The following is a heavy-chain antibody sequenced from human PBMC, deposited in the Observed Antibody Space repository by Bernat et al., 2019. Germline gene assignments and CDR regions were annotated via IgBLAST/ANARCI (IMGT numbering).Heavy chain of an antibody. V-gene: IGHV3-21*01. Sequence: EVQLLESGGGLVQPGGSLRLSCAASGFTFSSYAMSWVRQAPGKGLEWVSSISSSSSYIYYADSVKGRFTISRDNAKNSLYLQMNSLRAEDTAVYYCARDNYYDSSGFDYWGQGTLVTVSS. CDR2: ISSSSSYI. D-gene: IGHD3-22*01. CDR3: ARDNYYDSSGFDY. J-gene: IGHJ4*02. CDR1: GFTFSSYA.